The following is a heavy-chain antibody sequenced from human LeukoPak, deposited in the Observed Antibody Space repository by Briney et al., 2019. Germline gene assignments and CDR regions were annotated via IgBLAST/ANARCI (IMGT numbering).Heavy chain of an antibody. CDR2: ISRRGDTK. D-gene: IGHD2-2*01. Sequence: GGSLRLSCVASSGFTLSTYTINWVRRAPGKGLEWVSVISRRGDTKYYADSVKGRFSISRDNSKNTVFLQMNSLSADDTATYFCAKGGVVAVVPAAGPYYAMDVWGQGTTVTVSS. J-gene: IGHJ6*02. CDR1: GFTLSTYT. V-gene: IGHV3-23*01. CDR3: AKGGVVAVVPAAGPYYAMDV.